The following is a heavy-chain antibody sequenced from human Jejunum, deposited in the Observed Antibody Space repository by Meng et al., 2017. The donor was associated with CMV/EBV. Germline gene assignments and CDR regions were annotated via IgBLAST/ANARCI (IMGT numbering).Heavy chain of an antibody. Sequence: SGFSVTSYFMTWVRQAPGKGLDYVSFIRSDDSTNYAKSVQGRFTISRDNSKNTVFLLMNSLRAEDTALYYCARACRQVNNCYLDYWGQGTLVTVSS. CDR3: ARACRQVNNCYLDY. CDR2: IRSDDST. D-gene: IGHD1-1*01. J-gene: IGHJ4*02. V-gene: IGHV3-53*01. CDR1: GFSVTSYF.